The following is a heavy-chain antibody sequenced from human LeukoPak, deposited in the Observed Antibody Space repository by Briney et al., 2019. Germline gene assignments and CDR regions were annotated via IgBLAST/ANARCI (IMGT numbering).Heavy chain of an antibody. Sequence: SETLSLTCAVYGGSFSGCYWSWIRQPPGKGLEWIGEINHSGGTNYNPSLKSRVTISVDKSKNQFSLKLSSVTAADTAVYYCAREVNYRGSLHMDVWGKGTTVTFSS. J-gene: IGHJ6*03. CDR3: AREVNYRGSLHMDV. D-gene: IGHD1-7*01. CDR1: GGSFSGCY. CDR2: INHSGGT. V-gene: IGHV4-34*01.